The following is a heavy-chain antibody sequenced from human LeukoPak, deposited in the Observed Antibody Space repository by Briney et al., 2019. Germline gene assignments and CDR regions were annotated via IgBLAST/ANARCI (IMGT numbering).Heavy chain of an antibody. CDR1: GGSFSGYY. V-gene: IGHV4-34*01. CDR2: INHSGST. CDR3: ARGGRYCSSTSCYGRYGMDV. D-gene: IGHD2-2*01. J-gene: IGHJ6*04. Sequence: SETLSLTCAVYGGSFSGYYWSWIRQPPGKGLEWIGEINHSGSTNYNPSLKSRVTISVDTSKNQFSLKLSSVIAADTAVYYCARGGRYCSSTSCYGRYGMDVWGKGTTVTVSS.